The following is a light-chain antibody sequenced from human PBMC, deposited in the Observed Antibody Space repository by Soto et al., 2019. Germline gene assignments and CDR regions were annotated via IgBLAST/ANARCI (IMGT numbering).Light chain of an antibody. Sequence: QYALTQPASVSVSPGQSITISCTGTSSDVGGYNYVSWYQQHPGKAPKLMIYDVSNRPSGVSNRFSGSKSGNTASLTISGLQAEDEADYYCSSYTSSSTLYVVGTGTKVTVL. CDR1: SSDVGGYNY. V-gene: IGLV2-14*01. CDR2: DVS. J-gene: IGLJ1*01. CDR3: SSYTSSSTLYV.